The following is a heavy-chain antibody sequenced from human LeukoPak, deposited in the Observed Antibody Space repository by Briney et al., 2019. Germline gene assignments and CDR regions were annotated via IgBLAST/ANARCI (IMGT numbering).Heavy chain of an antibody. CDR3: AKDQTTVITWPIV. CDR2: ISWNSGSI. CDR1: GFTFDDYA. J-gene: IGHJ4*02. Sequence: GRSLRLSCAASGFTFDDYAMHWARQAPGKGLEWVSGISWNSGSIGYADSVKGRFTISRDNAKNSLYLQMNSLRAEDTALYYCAKDQTTVITWPIVWGQGTLVTVSS. V-gene: IGHV3-9*01. D-gene: IGHD4-17*01.